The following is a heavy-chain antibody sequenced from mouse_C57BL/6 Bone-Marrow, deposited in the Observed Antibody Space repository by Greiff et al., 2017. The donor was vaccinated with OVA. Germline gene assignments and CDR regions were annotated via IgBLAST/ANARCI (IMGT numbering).Heavy chain of an antibody. CDR1: GFTFSSYT. J-gene: IGHJ1*03. V-gene: IGHV5-9*01. Sequence: EVQGVESGGGLVKPGGSLKLSCAASGFTFSSYTMSWVRQTPEKRLEWVATISGGGGNTYYPDSVKGRFTISRDNAKNTLYLQMSSLRSEDTALYYCARQGSSYRYFDVWGTGTTVTVSS. CDR3: ARQGSSYRYFDV. D-gene: IGHD1-1*01. CDR2: ISGGGGNT.